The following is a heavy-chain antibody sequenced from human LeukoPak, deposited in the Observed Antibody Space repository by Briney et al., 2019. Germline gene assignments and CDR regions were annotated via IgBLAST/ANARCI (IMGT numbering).Heavy chain of an antibody. J-gene: IGHJ4*02. CDR1: GFTFSGSA. D-gene: IGHD2-15*01. CDR3: TRRSEVVVAATPGDY. CDR2: IRSKANSYAT. V-gene: IGHV3-73*01. Sequence: GGSLKLSCAASGFTFSGSAMHWVRQASGKGLEWVGRIRSKANSYATAYAASVKGRFTISRDDSKNTAYLQMNSLKTEDTAVYYCTRRSEVVVAATPGDYWGQGTLVTVSS.